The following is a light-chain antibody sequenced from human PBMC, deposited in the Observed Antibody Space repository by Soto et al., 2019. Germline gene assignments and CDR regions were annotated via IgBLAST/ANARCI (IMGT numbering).Light chain of an antibody. V-gene: IGKV1-6*02. J-gene: IGKJ1*01. CDR1: QDIGND. CDR2: GAS. Sequence: IQMTQSPSSLSVSVTDRVTITCRASQDIGNDLGWYQQRPGEAPELLLYGASTLRSGVPSRFSGSGSGTHFALTINHLQPEDSATYFCLQDHTYPWTFGQGTKVDIK. CDR3: LQDHTYPWT.